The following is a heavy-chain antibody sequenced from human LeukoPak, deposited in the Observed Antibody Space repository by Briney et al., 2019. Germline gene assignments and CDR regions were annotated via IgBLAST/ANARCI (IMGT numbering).Heavy chain of an antibody. CDR3: AKDLYDYVWGSYRHDCFDP. V-gene: IGHV3-23*01. D-gene: IGHD3-16*02. CDR1: GFTFSSYS. CDR2: ISGSGGST. Sequence: GGSLRLSCAASGFTFSSYSMNWVRQAPGKGLEWVSAISGSGGSTYYADSVKGRFTISRDNSKNTLFLQMNSLRADDTAVYHCAKDLYDYVWGSYRHDCFDPWGQGTLVTVSS. J-gene: IGHJ5*02.